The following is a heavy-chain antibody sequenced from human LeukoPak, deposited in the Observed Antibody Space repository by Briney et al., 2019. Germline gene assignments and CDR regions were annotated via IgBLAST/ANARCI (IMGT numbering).Heavy chain of an antibody. V-gene: IGHV4-59*08. CDR2: IYYSGST. CDR3: ARSMINGYSYGSRYFDY. CDR1: GGSISSYY. D-gene: IGHD5-18*01. J-gene: IGHJ4*02. Sequence: KPSETLSLTCTVSGGSISSYYWSWIRQPPGKGLEWIGYIYYSGSTNYNPSLKSRVTISVDTSKNQFSLKLSSVTAADTAVYYCARSMINGYSYGSRYFDYWGQGTLVTVSS.